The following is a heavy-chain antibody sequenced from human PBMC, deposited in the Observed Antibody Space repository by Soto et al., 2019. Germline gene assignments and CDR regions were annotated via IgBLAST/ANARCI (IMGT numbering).Heavy chain of an antibody. Sequence: QVQLVQSGAEVKKPGASVKVSCKASGYTFTSYGISWVRQAPGQGLEWMGWISAYNGNTDYAQKLQASVTITTDTCTSPAYMELRRLRLYDKAVYDCAKVSPVMYISSRGENGFDPWGQGTLATV. CDR2: ISAYNGNT. CDR3: AKVSPVMYISSRGENGFDP. J-gene: IGHJ5*02. CDR1: GYTFTSYG. D-gene: IGHD6-6*01. V-gene: IGHV1-18*04.